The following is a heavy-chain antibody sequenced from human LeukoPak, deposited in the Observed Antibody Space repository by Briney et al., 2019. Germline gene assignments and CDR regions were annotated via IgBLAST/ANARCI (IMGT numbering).Heavy chain of an antibody. CDR1: GFTFSNAW. Sequence: GGSLRLSCAASGFTFSNAWVSWVRQAPGKGLEWVGRIKSKTDGGTTDYAAPVKGRFTISRDDSKNTLYLQMNSLKTEDTAVYYCTTIAARRGSFDYWGQGTLVTVSS. V-gene: IGHV3-15*01. J-gene: IGHJ4*02. D-gene: IGHD6-6*01. CDR3: TTIAARRGSFDY. CDR2: IKSKTDGGTT.